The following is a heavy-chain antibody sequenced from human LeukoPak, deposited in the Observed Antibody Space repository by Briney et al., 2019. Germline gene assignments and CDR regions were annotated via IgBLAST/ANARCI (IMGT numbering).Heavy chain of an antibody. CDR1: GGSISSYY. V-gene: IGHV4-59*08. D-gene: IGHD3-3*01. CDR3: ATHLSIFGVDQFDY. Sequence: PSETLSLTCTVSGGSISSYYWSWIRQPPGKGLEWIGYIYYSGSTNYNPSLKSRVTISVDTSKNQFSLKLSSVTAADTAVYYCATHLSIFGVDQFDYWGQGTLVTVSS. CDR2: IYYSGST. J-gene: IGHJ4*02.